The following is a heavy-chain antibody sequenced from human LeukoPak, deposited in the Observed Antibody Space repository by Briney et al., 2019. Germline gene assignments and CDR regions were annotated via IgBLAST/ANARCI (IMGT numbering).Heavy chain of an antibody. CDR2: ISAYKSNT. J-gene: IGHJ4*02. Sequence: EASVKVSCKASGYTFTSYGISWVRQAPGQGLEWMGWISAYKSNTNYAQKLQGRVTMTTDTSTSTAYMDLRSLRSDDTAVYYCARDRNTAMVAPRVFDYWGQGTLVTVSS. CDR3: ARDRNTAMVAPRVFDY. CDR1: GYTFTSYG. D-gene: IGHD5-18*01. V-gene: IGHV1-18*01.